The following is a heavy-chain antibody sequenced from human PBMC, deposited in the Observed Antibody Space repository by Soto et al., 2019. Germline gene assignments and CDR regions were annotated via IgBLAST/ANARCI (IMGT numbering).Heavy chain of an antibody. CDR1: GFSFSDYY. D-gene: IGHD1-26*01. CDR2: ISTSGSST. Sequence: PGGSLRLSCAASGFSFSDYYMSWIRRAPGKGLEWVSLISTSGSSTDYADSVKGRFTISRDNAKNSLSLQMNSLRAEDTAVYYCANLAKNYYDYMDVWGKGTTVTVSS. CDR3: ANLAKNYYDYMDV. V-gene: IGHV3-11*01. J-gene: IGHJ6*03.